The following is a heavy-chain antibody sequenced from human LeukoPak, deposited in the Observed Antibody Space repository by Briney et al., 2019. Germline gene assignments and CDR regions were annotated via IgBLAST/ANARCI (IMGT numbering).Heavy chain of an antibody. CDR3: ARGNSWQQPPLAYFDY. CDR1: GGSFSGYY. CDR2: INHSGST. D-gene: IGHD6-13*01. V-gene: IGHV4-34*01. J-gene: IGHJ4*02. Sequence: SETLSLTCAVYGGSFSGYYWSWIRQPPGKGLEWIGEINHSGSTNYNPSLKSRVTISVDTSKNQFSLKLSSVTAADTAVYYCARGNSWQQPPLAYFDYWGQGTLVTVSS.